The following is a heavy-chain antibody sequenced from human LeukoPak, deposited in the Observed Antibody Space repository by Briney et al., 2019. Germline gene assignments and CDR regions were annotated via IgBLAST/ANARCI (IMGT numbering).Heavy chain of an antibody. CDR1: GGSISSSSYY. D-gene: IGHD3-9*01. CDR2: IYYSGST. Sequence: KPSETLSLTCTVSGGSISSSSYYWGWIRQPPGKGLEWIGSIYYSGSTYYNPSLKSRVTISVDTSKNQFSLKLSSVTAADTAVYYCAGRDDILTGYYYCLGKPTDYWGQGTLVTVSS. V-gene: IGHV4-39*01. J-gene: IGHJ4*02. CDR3: AGRDDILTGYYYCLGKPTDY.